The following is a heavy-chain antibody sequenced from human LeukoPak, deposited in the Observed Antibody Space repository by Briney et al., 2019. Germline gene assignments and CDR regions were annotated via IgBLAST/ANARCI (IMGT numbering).Heavy chain of an antibody. V-gene: IGHV3-23*01. Sequence: GGSLRLSCEVSGFTLRSYAMSWVRQAPGKGLEWVSVISGSTGGTHFADSVKGRFTISRDNSKNTLYLQMSSLRAEDTAVYYCAKNVIRGATNWFDPWGQGTLVTVSS. J-gene: IGHJ5*02. CDR1: GFTLRSYA. CDR3: AKNVIRGATNWFDP. D-gene: IGHD3-10*01. CDR2: ISGSTGGT.